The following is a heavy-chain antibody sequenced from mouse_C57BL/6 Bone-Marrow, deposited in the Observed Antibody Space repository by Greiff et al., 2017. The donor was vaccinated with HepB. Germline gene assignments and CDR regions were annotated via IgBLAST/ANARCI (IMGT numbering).Heavy chain of an antibody. CDR1: GYTFTEYT. CDR3: ARHEGPYYYGSSYWYFDV. V-gene: IGHV1-62-2*01. CDR2: FYTGSGSI. J-gene: IGHJ1*03. Sequence: VQLQQSGAELVKPGASVKLSCKASGYTFTEYTIHWVKQRSGQGLEWIGWFYTGSGSIKYNEKFKDKATLTADKSSSTVYMELSRLTSEDSAVYFCARHEGPYYYGSSYWYFDVWGTGTTVTVSS. D-gene: IGHD1-1*01.